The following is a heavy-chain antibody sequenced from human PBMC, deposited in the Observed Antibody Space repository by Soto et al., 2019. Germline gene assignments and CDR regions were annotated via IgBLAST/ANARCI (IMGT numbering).Heavy chain of an antibody. CDR2: IKQDGSEK. CDR3: ARGEEGVVVPVAIFLFV. CDR1: GFTFSSYW. J-gene: IGHJ6*02. Sequence: PGGSLRLSCAASGFTFSSYWMSWVRQAPGKGLEWVANIKQDGSEKYCVDSVKGRFTISRDNAKNSLYLQMNSLRAEDTAVYYCARGEEGVVVPVAIFLFVWGQGTTVTVSS. D-gene: IGHD2-2*01. V-gene: IGHV3-7*01.